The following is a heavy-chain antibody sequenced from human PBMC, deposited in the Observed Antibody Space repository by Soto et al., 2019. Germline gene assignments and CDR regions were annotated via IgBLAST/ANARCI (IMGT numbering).Heavy chain of an antibody. CDR2: MNPNNGNT. J-gene: IGHJ4*02. D-gene: IGHD6-13*01. CDR1: GYTFTSYD. V-gene: IGHV1-8*01. Sequence: GASVKVSCKASGYTFTSYDINWVRQATGQGLEWMGWMNPNNGNTGYAQKLQGRVTMTTDTSMSTAYMELRSLRSDDTAVYYCALYSSSDPTSFDYWGQGTLVTVSP. CDR3: ALYSSSDPTSFDY.